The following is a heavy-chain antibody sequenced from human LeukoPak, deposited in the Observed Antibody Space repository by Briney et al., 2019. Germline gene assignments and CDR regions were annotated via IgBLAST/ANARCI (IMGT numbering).Heavy chain of an antibody. CDR1: EVSFSSYW. D-gene: IGHD4-17*01. Sequence: GGSLTLSCVASEVSFSSYWMSWVRQAPGKGQEWVSSIGDTTYYADSVKGRFIISRDNSKNTLYLQMNSLRADDTAIYYCVKRGEEGSWGQGTLVIVS. CDR2: IGDTT. CDR3: VKRGEEGS. J-gene: IGHJ5*02. V-gene: IGHV3-23*01.